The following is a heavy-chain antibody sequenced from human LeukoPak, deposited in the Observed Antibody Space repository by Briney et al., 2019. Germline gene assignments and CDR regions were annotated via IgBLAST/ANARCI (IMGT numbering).Heavy chain of an antibody. Sequence: ASVKVSCKASGYTFTSYAIHWMRQAPGHRREWMGWINGGNGNTKYSQKFQGRVTISRDTSATTAYMELSSLTSEDTAVYYCATSGWGFSYNWGQGTLVTVSS. CDR1: GYTFTSYA. CDR3: ATSGWGFSYN. D-gene: IGHD3-10*01. CDR2: INGGNGNT. V-gene: IGHV1-3*01. J-gene: IGHJ4*02.